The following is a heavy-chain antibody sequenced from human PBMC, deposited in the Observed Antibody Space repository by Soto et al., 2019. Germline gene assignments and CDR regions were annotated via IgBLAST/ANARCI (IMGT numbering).Heavy chain of an antibody. D-gene: IGHD3-9*01. CDR1: GFTFSSYA. V-gene: IGHV3-23*01. J-gene: IGHJ4*02. CDR3: AKDRVRLRYFDWLLDY. Sequence: RLSCAASGFTFSSYAMSWVRQAPGKGLEWVSAISGSGGSTYYADSVKGRFTISRDNSKNTLYLQMNSLRAEDTAVYYCAKDRVRLRYFDWLLDYWGQGTLVTVSS. CDR2: ISGSGGST.